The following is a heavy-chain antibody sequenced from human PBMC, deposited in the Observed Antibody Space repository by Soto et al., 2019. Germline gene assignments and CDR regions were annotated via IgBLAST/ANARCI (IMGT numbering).Heavy chain of an antibody. CDR1: GFTFSSYG. CDR3: AKGLAYSSSSLGY. V-gene: IGHV3-30*18. Sequence: GGSLRLSCAASGFTFSSYGMHWLRQAPGKGLEWVAVISYDGSNKYYADSVKGRFTISRDNSKNTLYLQMNSLRAEDTAVYYCAKGLAYSSSSLGYWGQGTLVTVSS. CDR2: ISYDGSNK. J-gene: IGHJ4*02. D-gene: IGHD6-6*01.